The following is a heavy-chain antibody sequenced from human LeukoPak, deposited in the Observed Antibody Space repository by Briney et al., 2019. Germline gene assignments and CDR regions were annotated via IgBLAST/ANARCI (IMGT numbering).Heavy chain of an antibody. D-gene: IGHD3-9*01. Sequence: SETLSLTCTVSGGSISSYYWSWIRQPAGKGLEWIGRIYTSGSTNYNPSLKSRDTMSVDTSKNQFSLKLSSVTAADTAVYYCARASGGTLRYFDWLLHFDYWGQGTLVTVSS. CDR1: GGSISSYY. V-gene: IGHV4-4*07. CDR2: IYTSGST. CDR3: ARASGGTLRYFDWLLHFDY. J-gene: IGHJ4*02.